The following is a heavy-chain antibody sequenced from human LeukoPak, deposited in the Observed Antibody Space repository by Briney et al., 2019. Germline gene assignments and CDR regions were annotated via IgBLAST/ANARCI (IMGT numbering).Heavy chain of an antibody. D-gene: IGHD3-22*01. V-gene: IGHV4-59*01. CDR3: ARVLVTVIVTH. Sequence: KPSETLSLTCSVSGGSISGYYWSWIRQPPGKGLEWIGYIYYSGSTNYNPSLKSRVTISVDTSKNQFSLKLSSVTAADTAVYYCARVLVTVIVTHWGQGTLVTVSS. CDR2: IYYSGST. J-gene: IGHJ4*02. CDR1: GGSISGYY.